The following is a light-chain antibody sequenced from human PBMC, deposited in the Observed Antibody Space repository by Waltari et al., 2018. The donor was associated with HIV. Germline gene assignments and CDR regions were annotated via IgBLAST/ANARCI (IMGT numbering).Light chain of an antibody. J-gene: IGKJ1*01. CDR3: QQYNDWPRT. CDR2: GAS. V-gene: IGKV3-15*01. CDR1: QSVSSN. Sequence: EVLMPQSSATLSVSPGERATLSYRASQSVSSNLAWYQQKPGQPPRLLIYGASTRATGIPARFSGSGSGTQFTLTISSLQSEDFAVYYCQQYNDWPRTFGQGTKVEIK.